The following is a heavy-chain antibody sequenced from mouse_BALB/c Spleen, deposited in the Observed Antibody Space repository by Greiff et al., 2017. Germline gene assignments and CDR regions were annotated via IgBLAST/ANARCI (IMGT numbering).Heavy chain of an antibody. D-gene: IGHD2-1*01. Sequence: DVMLVESGGGLVKPGGSLKLSCAASGFTFSSYAMSWVRQSPEKRLEWVAEISSGGSYTYYPDTVTGRFTISRDNAKNTLYLEMSSLRSEDTAMYYCERDLRQYGNYPYAMDYWGQGTSVTVSS. J-gene: IGHJ4*01. CDR2: ISSGGSYT. V-gene: IGHV5-9-4*01. CDR1: GFTFSSYA. CDR3: ERDLRQYGNYPYAMDY.